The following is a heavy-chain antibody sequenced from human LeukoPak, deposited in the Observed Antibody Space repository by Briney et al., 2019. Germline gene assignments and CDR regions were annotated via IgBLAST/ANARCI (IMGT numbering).Heavy chain of an antibody. J-gene: IGHJ4*02. CDR3: ARDLTWLGYYFDH. D-gene: IGHD3-22*01. V-gene: IGHV4-4*07. Sequence: PSETLSLTCSVSGGSISSSSWNWIRQPAGKGLEWIGRISTRGSDGRIYTRGNANYNPSLKSRVIISLDKSNNQFSLSLTSVTAADTAMYYCARDLTWLGYYFDHWGQGALVAVSS. CDR1: GGSISSSS. CDR2: IYTRGNA.